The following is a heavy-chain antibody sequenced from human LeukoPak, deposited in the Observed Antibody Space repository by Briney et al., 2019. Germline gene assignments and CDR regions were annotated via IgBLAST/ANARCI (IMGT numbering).Heavy chain of an antibody. CDR3: ARGYYGSGSHCCHMDV. V-gene: IGHV4-34*01. CDR2: INHSGST. CDR1: VGSFSGYY. J-gene: IGHJ6*03. D-gene: IGHD3-10*01. Sequence: SETLSLTCAVYVGSFSGYYWSWIRQPPGKGLEWIGEINHSGSTNYDSSLKRRVTISVDTSKNQFSLKLSSVTAADTAVYYCARGYYGSGSHCCHMDVWGKGTPITVS.